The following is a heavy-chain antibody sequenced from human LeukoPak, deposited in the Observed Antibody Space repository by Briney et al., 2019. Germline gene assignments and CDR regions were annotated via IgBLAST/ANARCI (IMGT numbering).Heavy chain of an antibody. CDR2: ISGSGGST. J-gene: IGHJ5*02. CDR1: GFTFSSYA. CDR3: AKWGAAYDFWSGYLPNWFDP. V-gene: IGHV3-23*01. D-gene: IGHD3-3*01. Sequence: GGSLRLSCAASGFTFSSYAMSWVRQAPGKGLEWVSAISGSGGSTYYADSVKGRFTISRDSSKNTLYLQMNSLRAEDTAVYYCAKWGAAYDFWSGYLPNWFDPWGQGTLVTVSS.